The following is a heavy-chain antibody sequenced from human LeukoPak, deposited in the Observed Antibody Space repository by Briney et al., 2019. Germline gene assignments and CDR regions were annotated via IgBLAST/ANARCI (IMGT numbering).Heavy chain of an antibody. CDR1: GNYW. D-gene: IGHD2-2*01. V-gene: IGHV3-74*01. CDR2: INSDGSWT. Sequence: GGSLRLSCAASGNYWMHWVRQAPGKGLVWVSHINSDGSWTSYADSVKGRFTISKDNAKNTVYLQMNNLGAEDTAVYYCVSFYETYWGRGTLVTVSS. CDR3: VSFYETY. J-gene: IGHJ4*02.